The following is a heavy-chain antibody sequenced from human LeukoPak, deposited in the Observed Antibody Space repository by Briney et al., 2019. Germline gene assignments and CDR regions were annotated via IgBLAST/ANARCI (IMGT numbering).Heavy chain of an antibody. J-gene: IGHJ4*02. V-gene: IGHV3-21*06. D-gene: IGHD1-26*01. CDR3: VRASSVSFPWGVFDS. Sequence: GGSLRLSCAASGFSFSMSNMNWVRQAPGKGLEWVSSITTSSVYKYYADSLKGRFTVSRDNARNTLYLQMNSLTVADTAVYYCVRASSVSFPWGVFDSWDQGSLVIVSS. CDR2: ITTSSVYK. CDR1: GFSFSMSN.